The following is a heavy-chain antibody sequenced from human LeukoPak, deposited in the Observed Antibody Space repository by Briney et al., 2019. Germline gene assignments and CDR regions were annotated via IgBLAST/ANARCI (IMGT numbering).Heavy chain of an antibody. CDR2: ISYDGSNK. Sequence: PGRSLRLSCAASGFTFSSYAMHWVRQAPGKRLEWVAVISYDGSNKYYADSVKGRFTISRDNSKNTLYLQMNSLRPEDTALYHCARDSLNALDYWGQGTLVTVSS. CDR3: ARDSLNALDY. D-gene: IGHD2-8*01. V-gene: IGHV3-30-3*01. CDR1: GFTFSSYA. J-gene: IGHJ4*02.